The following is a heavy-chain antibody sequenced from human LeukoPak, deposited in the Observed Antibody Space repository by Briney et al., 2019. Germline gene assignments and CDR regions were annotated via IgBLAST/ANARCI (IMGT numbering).Heavy chain of an antibody. J-gene: IGHJ6*03. CDR1: GGSISSYY. CDR3: AREDIVVVPAAIPNNYYYYMDV. Sequence: SETLSLTCTVSGGSISSYYWSWIRQPPGKGLEWIGYIYYSGSTNYNPSLKSRVTISLDTSKNQFSLKLSSVTAADTAVYYCAREDIVVVPAAIPNNYYYYMDVWGKGTTVTVSS. CDR2: IYYSGST. D-gene: IGHD2-2*02. V-gene: IGHV4-59*01.